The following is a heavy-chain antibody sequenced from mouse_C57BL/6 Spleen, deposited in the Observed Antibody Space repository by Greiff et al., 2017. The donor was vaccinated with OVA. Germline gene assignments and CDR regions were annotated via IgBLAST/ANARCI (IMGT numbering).Heavy chain of an antibody. CDR3: TKDGSSPLYTMDY. Sequence: VQLQQPGTELVKPGASVKLSCKASGYTFTSYWMHWVKQRPGQGLEWIGNINPSNGGTTYNEKFKSKATLTVDKSSSTAYMQLSSLTSEDSAVYYCTKDGSSPLYTMDYWGQGTSVTVSS. D-gene: IGHD1-1*01. CDR1: GYTFTSYW. CDR2: INPSNGGT. V-gene: IGHV1-53*01. J-gene: IGHJ4*01.